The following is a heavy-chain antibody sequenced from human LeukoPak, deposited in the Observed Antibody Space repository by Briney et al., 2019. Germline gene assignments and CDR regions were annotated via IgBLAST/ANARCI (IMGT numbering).Heavy chain of an antibody. CDR2: IYYSGST. D-gene: IGHD3-22*01. Sequence: SETLSLTCTVSGGSISSSSYYWGWIRQPPGKGLEWIGTIYYSGSTYYNPSLKSRVTISVDTSKNQFSLKLSSVTAADTAVYYCARQGNYYDSSGYWYSDLWGRGTLATVSS. CDR3: ARQGNYYDSSGYWYSDL. J-gene: IGHJ2*01. CDR1: GGSISSSSYY. V-gene: IGHV4-39*01.